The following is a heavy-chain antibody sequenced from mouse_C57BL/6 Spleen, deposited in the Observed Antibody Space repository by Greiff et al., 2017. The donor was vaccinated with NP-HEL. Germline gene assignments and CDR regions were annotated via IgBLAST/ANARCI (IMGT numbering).Heavy chain of an antibody. D-gene: IGHD2-4*01. Sequence: EVKLMESGGGLVQPGGSLKLSCAASGFTFSDYYMYWVRQTPEKRLEWVAYISNGGGSTYYPDTVKGRFSISRDNAKNTLYLQMSRLKSEDTAMYYCARQRDDYEAWFAYWGQGTLVTVSA. CDR3: ARQRDDYEAWFAY. CDR1: GFTFSDYY. V-gene: IGHV5-12*01. CDR2: ISNGGGST. J-gene: IGHJ3*01.